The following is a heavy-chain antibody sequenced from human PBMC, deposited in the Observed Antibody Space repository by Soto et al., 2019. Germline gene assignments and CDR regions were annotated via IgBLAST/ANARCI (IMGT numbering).Heavy chain of an antibody. V-gene: IGHV4-30-2*01. J-gene: IGHJ4*02. CDR3: ARYDSSGDFDY. Sequence: SETLSLTCGVSGSSISLVGYSWSWIRQPPGKGLEWIGYISHRGNTCYNPSLRSRVTISVDRSKNEFSLNLRSVTAADTAMYYCARYDSSGDFDYWGQGTLVTVS. CDR2: ISHRGNT. D-gene: IGHD3-22*01. CDR1: GSSISLVGYS.